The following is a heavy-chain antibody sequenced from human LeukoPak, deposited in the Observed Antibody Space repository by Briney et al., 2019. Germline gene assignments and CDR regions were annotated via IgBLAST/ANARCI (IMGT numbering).Heavy chain of an antibody. CDR3: ARLGDSSSRLYYFDY. D-gene: IGHD6-6*01. J-gene: IGHJ4*02. V-gene: IGHV4-59*08. Sequence: SETLSLTCTVSGGSISSYYWSWIRQPPGKGLEWIGYFHYSGSTNYNPSLKSRVTISVDASKNQFSLKLSSVTAADTAVYYCARLGDSSSRLYYFDYWGQGTLVTVSS. CDR1: GGSISSYY. CDR2: FHYSGST.